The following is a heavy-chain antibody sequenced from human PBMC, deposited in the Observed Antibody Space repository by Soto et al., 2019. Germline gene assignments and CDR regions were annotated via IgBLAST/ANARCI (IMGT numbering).Heavy chain of an antibody. CDR3: AXHGRSSGWYGTFDI. D-gene: IGHD6-19*01. Sequence: GESLKISCKGSGYSFTSYWIGWVRQMPGKGLEWMGIIYPGDSDTRYSPSFQGQVTISADKSISTAYLQWSSLKASDTAMYYYAXHGRSSGWYGTFDIWGQGTMVTVSS. CDR1: GYSFTSYW. J-gene: IGHJ3*02. V-gene: IGHV5-51*01. CDR2: IYPGDSDT.